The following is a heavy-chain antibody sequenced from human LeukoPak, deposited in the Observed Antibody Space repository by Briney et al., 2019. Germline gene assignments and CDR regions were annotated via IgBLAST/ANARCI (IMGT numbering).Heavy chain of an antibody. CDR1: GYTFSSHG. V-gene: IGHV1-18*01. CDR3: ARVRYGDYQDALDI. D-gene: IGHD2-21*02. J-gene: IGHJ3*02. CDR2: IRTHNGDT. Sequence: ASLKVSCKTSGYTFSSHGVTWVRQAPGQGLEWMGWIRTHNGDTDYAQNLQGRVTLTTDTSTNMVYMELRSLTSDDTAVYYCARVRYGDYQDALDIWGRGTMVIVS.